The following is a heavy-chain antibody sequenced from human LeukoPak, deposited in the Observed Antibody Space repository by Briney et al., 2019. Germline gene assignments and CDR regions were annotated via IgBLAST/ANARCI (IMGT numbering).Heavy chain of an antibody. J-gene: IGHJ4*02. CDR2: IYYSGST. CDR3: ARWWHYYDSSGYAH. Sequence: SETLSLTCTVSGGSISSGGYYWSWIRQHPGRGLEWIGYIYYSGSTYYNPSLKSRVTISVDTSKNQFSLKLSSVTAADTAVYYCARWWHYYDSSGYAHWGQGTLVTVSS. D-gene: IGHD3-22*01. V-gene: IGHV4-31*03. CDR1: GGSISSGGYY.